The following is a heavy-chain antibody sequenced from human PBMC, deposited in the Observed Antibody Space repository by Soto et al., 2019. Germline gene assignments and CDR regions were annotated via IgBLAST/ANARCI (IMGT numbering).Heavy chain of an antibody. V-gene: IGHV3-23*01. CDR3: AKAPPPVWVVAEINDAFDI. D-gene: IGHD2-15*01. CDR2: ISGSGGST. CDR1: GFTFSSYA. J-gene: IGHJ3*02. Sequence: GGSLRLSCAASGFTFSSYAMSWVRQAPGKGLEWVSAISGSGGSTYYADSVKGRFTISRDNSKNTLYLQMNSLRAEDTAVYYCAKAPPPVWVVAEINDAFDIWGQGTMVTVSS.